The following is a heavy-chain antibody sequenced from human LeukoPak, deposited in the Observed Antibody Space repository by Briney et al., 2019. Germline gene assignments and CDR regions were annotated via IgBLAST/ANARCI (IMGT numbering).Heavy chain of an antibody. CDR2: INPNSGGT. J-gene: IGHJ4*02. V-gene: IGHV1-2*04. CDR1: GYTFTGYY. D-gene: IGHD6-13*01. Sequence: ASVKVSCKASGYTFTGYYMHWVRQAPGQGLGWMGWINPNSGGTNYAQKFQGWVTMTRDTSISTAYMGLSRLRSDDTAVYYCARVAARRYSSSWYGWYFDYWGQGTLVTVSS. CDR3: ARVAARRYSSSWYGWYFDY.